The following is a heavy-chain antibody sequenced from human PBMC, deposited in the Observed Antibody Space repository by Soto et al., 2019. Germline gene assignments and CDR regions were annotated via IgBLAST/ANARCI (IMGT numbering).Heavy chain of an antibody. V-gene: IGHV3-23*01. CDR2: ISGSGGST. J-gene: IGHJ4*02. Sequence: GGSLRLSCAASGFTFSSYAMSWVRQAPGKGLEWVSAISGSGGSTYYADSVKGRFTISRDNSKNTLYLQMNSLRAENTAVYYCAKDREKDIVAIFDYWGQGTLVTVSS. CDR3: AKDREKDIVAIFDY. CDR1: GFTFSSYA. D-gene: IGHD5-12*01.